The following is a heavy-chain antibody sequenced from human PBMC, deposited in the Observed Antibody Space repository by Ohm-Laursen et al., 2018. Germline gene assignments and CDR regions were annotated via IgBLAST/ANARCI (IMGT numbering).Heavy chain of an antibody. Sequence: SETLSLTCTVSGGSISSYYWSWIRQPPGKGLEWIGYIYYSGSTNYNPSLKSRVTISVDTSKNQFPLKLSSVTAADTAVYYCAMYPYYYYGMDVWGQGTTVTVSS. V-gene: IGHV4-59*01. D-gene: IGHD2-2*01. CDR2: IYYSGST. CDR1: GGSISSYY. CDR3: AMYPYYYYGMDV. J-gene: IGHJ6*02.